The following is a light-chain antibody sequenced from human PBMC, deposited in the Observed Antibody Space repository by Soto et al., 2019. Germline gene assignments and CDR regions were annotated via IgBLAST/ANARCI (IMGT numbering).Light chain of an antibody. CDR3: SSYAGSNKLV. Sequence: QSALTQPPSASGSPGQSVTISCTGTSSDLGGYNYVSWYQQHPGKAPKLMIFEVTKRPSGVPDRFSGSKSGNTASLTVSGLQAEDEADYYCSSYAGSNKLVFGGGTKVTVL. CDR2: EVT. J-gene: IGLJ2*01. CDR1: SSDLGGYNY. V-gene: IGLV2-8*01.